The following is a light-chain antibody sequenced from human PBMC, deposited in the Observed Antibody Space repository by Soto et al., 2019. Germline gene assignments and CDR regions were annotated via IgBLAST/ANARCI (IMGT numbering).Light chain of an antibody. CDR1: QSIDTY. V-gene: IGKV3-15*01. CDR2: DAS. Sequence: EIVMTQSPATLSLSPGERAIVSCRASQSIDTYLAWYQQKPGQSPRLLMYDASTRATGIPARFSATGSGTEFTLTISSLQSEDFGIYYCQQDTDWPRTFGPGTKVDIK. CDR3: QQDTDWPRT. J-gene: IGKJ1*01.